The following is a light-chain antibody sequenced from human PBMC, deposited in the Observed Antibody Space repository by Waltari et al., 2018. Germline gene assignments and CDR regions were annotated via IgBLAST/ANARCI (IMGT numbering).Light chain of an antibody. V-gene: IGKV4-1*01. J-gene: IGKJ4*01. CDR1: QNVLFTSNDKNY. Sequence: DIVMTQSPDSLAVSLGERATINCKSSQNVLFTSNDKNYLAWYQQKAGQPPKLLIYWASTRKSGVPDRFSGSGYGTDFTLTISSLQAEDVAVYYCQQYYNPPLTFGGGTKVEIK. CDR3: QQYYNPPLT. CDR2: WAS.